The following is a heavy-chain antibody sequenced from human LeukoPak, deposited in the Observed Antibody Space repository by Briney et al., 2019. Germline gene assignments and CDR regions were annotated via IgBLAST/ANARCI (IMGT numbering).Heavy chain of an antibody. CDR1: GGSIRTDNNY. CDR3: ARHYPAARTPIDY. Sequence: SETLSLTCTVSGGSIRTDNNYSGWIRQPPGKGLEWIGSVNYSGSTFCNPSLKSRVTISVDTSNNQFSLKVRSVTAADTAVYYCARHYPAARTPIDYWGQGTLVTVSS. D-gene: IGHD6-6*01. J-gene: IGHJ4*02. CDR2: VNYSGST. V-gene: IGHV4-39*01.